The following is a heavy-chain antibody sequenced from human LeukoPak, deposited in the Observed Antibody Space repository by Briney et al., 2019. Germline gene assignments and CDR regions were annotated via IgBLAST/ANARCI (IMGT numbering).Heavy chain of an antibody. D-gene: IGHD4-11*01. J-gene: IGHJ6*03. V-gene: IGHV3-48*03. CDR1: GFPFSNYE. Sequence: GSLRLLFASSGFPFSNYENNLVPPGPRKGVEGVSYISSSGSTIYYADSVKGRFTISRDNAKNSLYLQMNSLRAEDTAVYYCARLTVTDYMDVWGKGTTVTISS. CDR2: ISSSGSTI. CDR3: ARLTVTDYMDV.